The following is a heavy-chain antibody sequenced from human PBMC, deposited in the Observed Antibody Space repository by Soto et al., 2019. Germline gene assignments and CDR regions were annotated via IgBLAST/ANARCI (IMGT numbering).Heavy chain of an antibody. CDR2: INAGNGNT. J-gene: IGHJ6*02. V-gene: IGHV1-3*01. D-gene: IGHD3-22*01. CDR3: ARDYYDSSGYYPLGYGMDV. CDR1: GYTFTTYA. Sequence: QVQFVQSGAEVRKPGASVKVSCRASGYTFTTYAIHWVRQAPGQRLEWMGWINAGNGNTKYSQKFQGRVTIIRDTSASTADMELNSLRSEDTAVYYCARDYYDSSGYYPLGYGMDVWGQGTTVIVTS.